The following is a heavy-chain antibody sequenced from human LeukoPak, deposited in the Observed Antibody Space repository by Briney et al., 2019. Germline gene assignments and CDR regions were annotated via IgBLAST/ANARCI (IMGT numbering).Heavy chain of an antibody. CDR2: INSDGSST. Sequence: GGSLRLSCAASGFTFSNYWMHWVRQAPGKGLVWVSRINSDGSSTSYADSVKGRFTISRDNAKNTLYLQMNSLRAEDTAVYYCARAHYYGSGGNDYWGQGTLVTVSS. D-gene: IGHD3-10*01. CDR3: ARAHYYGSGGNDY. J-gene: IGHJ4*02. CDR1: GFTFSNYW. V-gene: IGHV3-74*01.